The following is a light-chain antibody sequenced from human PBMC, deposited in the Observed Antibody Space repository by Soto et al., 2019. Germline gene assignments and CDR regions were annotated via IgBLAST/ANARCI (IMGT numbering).Light chain of an antibody. CDR2: GAS. CDR3: QQYGSSGT. J-gene: IGKJ1*01. V-gene: IGKV3-20*01. Sequence: SVLTQAPGTLPLSLRNSASVFXGALPSVSINYLALSQPGPGQARXLXLXGASDRATGIPDRFSGSVSRTDFTLTTSRLEPEECAVYYCQQYGSSGTFGQGTRWIS. CDR1: PSVSINY.